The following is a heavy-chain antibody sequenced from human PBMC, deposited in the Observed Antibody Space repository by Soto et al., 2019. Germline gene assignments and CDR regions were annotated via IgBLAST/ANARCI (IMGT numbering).Heavy chain of an antibody. J-gene: IGHJ5*02. CDR2: IFSNDEK. CDR1: GFSLSNARMG. D-gene: IGHD2-21*02. CDR3: ARIVVVTGTGGFDP. V-gene: IGHV2-26*01. Sequence: KESGPVLVKPTETLALTCTVSGFSLSNARMGVSWIRQPPGKALEWLAHIFSNDEKSYSTSLKSRLTISKDTSKSQVVLTMTNQDTVDTATYYCARIVVVTGTGGFDPWGQGTLVTVSS.